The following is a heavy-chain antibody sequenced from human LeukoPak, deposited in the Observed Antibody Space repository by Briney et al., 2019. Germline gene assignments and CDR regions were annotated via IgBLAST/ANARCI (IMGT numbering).Heavy chain of an antibody. J-gene: IGHJ4*02. D-gene: IGHD5-18*01. CDR3: ATSNTAMVLSFDY. V-gene: IGHV1-24*01. CDR1: VYTLTELS. CDR2: FDPEDGET. Sequence: ASVKVSCKVSVYTLTELSMHWVRQAPGKGLEGMGGFDPEDGETIYAQKFQGRVTMTEDTATDTAYMDLSSLRSEDTAVYYCATSNTAMVLSFDYWGQGTLVTVSS.